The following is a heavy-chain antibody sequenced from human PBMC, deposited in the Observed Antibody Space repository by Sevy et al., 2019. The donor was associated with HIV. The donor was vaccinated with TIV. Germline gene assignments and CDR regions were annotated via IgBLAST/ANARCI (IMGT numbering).Heavy chain of an antibody. CDR3: ARDVQRPYYYGSGNMGH. CDR1: GYTFTNYE. CDR2: MNPNSGKT. Sequence: ASVKVSCKASGYTFTNYEINWVRQATGQGLEWMGWMNPNSGKTGYAPQFHGRVTMTRNTSLKIAYMELSSLTSDDTAVYYCARDVQRPYYYGSGNMGHWGQGTLVTVSS. D-gene: IGHD3-10*01. J-gene: IGHJ4*02. V-gene: IGHV1-8*01.